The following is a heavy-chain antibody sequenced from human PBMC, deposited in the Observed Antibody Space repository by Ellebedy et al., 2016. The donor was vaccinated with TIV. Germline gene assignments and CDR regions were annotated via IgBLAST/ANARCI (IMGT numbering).Heavy chain of an antibody. D-gene: IGHD3-10*01. V-gene: IGHV1-8*03. CDR1: GYTFTSYD. CDR2: MNPNSGNT. CDR3: ARVYGSGSYLYYYYGMDV. Sequence: AASVKVSCKASGYTFTSYDINWVRQATGQGLEWMGWMNPNSGNTGYAQKFQGRVTLTRNTSISTAYMELSNLRYEETAVYYCARVYGSGSYLYYYYGMDVWGQGTTVTVSS. J-gene: IGHJ6*02.